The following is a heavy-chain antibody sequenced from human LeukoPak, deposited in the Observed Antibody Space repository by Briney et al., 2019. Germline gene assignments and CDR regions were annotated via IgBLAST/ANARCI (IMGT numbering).Heavy chain of an antibody. CDR3: ARLLWFGESENWFDP. D-gene: IGHD3-10*01. Sequence: GGSLRLSCAASGVTFSSYEMNWVRQAPGKGLEWVSYISSSGSTIYYADSVKGRFTISRDNAKNSLYLQMNSLRAEDTAVYYCARLLWFGESENWFDPWGQGTLVTVSS. J-gene: IGHJ5*02. V-gene: IGHV3-48*03. CDR1: GVTFSSYE. CDR2: ISSSGSTI.